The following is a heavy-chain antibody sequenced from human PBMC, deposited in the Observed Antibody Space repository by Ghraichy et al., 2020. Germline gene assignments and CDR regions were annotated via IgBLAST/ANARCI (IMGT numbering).Heavy chain of an antibody. CDR3: ATDNTIAVAGRAYFYGMDV. Sequence: ASVKVSCKVSGYTLTEISIHWVRQTPGEGLEWIGGFDPEDGETIYAEKFQGRVTMTEDMSTDTAYMELSSLRSEDTAMYYCATDNTIAVAGRAYFYGMDVWGQGTTVTVSS. CDR2: FDPEDGET. J-gene: IGHJ6*02. CDR1: GYTLTEIS. V-gene: IGHV1-24*01. D-gene: IGHD6-19*01.